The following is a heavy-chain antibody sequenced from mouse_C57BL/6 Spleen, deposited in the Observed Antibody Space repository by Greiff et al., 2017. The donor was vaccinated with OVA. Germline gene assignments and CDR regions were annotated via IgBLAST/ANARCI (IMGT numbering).Heavy chain of an antibody. CDR3: AGSYSDYDWYFDV. J-gene: IGHJ1*03. V-gene: IGHV1-80*01. Sequence: VQLQQSGAELVKPGASVKISCKASGYAFSSYWMNWVKQRPGKGLEWIGQIYPGDGDTNYNGKFKGKATLTADKSSSTAYMQLSSLTSEDSAVYFGAGSYSDYDWYFDVWGTGTTVTVSS. D-gene: IGHD2-13*01. CDR1: GYAFSSYW. CDR2: IYPGDGDT.